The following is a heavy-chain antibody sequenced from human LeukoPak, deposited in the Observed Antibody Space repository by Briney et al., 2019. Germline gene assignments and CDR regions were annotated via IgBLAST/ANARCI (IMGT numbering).Heavy chain of an antibody. J-gene: IGHJ4*02. CDR1: GFTFNTYS. CDR2: ISSSSSAI. CDR3: ASGGKQTNWENY. V-gene: IGHV3-48*04. Sequence: PGGSLRLSCAASGFTFNTYSMNWVRQAPGKGLEWVSYISSSSSAIYYADSVKGRFTISRDDAKNSLYLQMNSLRAEDTAVYYCASGGKQTNWENYWGQGTLVTVSS. D-gene: IGHD1-1*01.